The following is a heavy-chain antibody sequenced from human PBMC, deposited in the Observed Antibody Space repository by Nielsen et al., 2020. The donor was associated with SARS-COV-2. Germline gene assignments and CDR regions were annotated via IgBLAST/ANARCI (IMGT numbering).Heavy chain of an antibody. Sequence: GESLKISCAASGFTFSNFNMNWVRRAPGKGLEWVSGINWNGGSTGYADSVQGRFIISRDNANNSLYLQMNNLRAEDTAVYFCARVGSGYIQAPTDYWGQGTLVTVFS. V-gene: IGHV3-20*04. CDR2: INWNGGST. J-gene: IGHJ4*02. CDR3: ARVGSGYIQAPTDY. D-gene: IGHD5-18*01. CDR1: GFTFSNFN.